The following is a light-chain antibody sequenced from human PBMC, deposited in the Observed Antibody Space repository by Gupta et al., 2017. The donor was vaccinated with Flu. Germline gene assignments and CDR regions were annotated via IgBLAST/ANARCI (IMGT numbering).Light chain of an antibody. CDR3: KQGVHCPYT. CDR2: RGS. CDR1: QGLVHSDGNTY. J-gene: IGKJ2*01. Sequence: VTLGQPASISCSTSQGLVHSDGNTYLNWFHQRPGQPPRRLIYRGSNRDSGVPDRISGSGSGTDFTLKISGVEAEDVGIYYCKQGVHCPYTFGQGTKVDIK. V-gene: IGKV2-30*02.